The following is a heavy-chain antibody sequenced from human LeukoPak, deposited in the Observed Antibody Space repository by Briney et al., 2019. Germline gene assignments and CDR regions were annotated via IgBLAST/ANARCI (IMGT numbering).Heavy chain of an antibody. Sequence: GGSLRLSCAASGFTFSSYSMNWVRQAPGKGLEWVSSISSSSNYLYYADSVKGRFTISRDNAKNSLYLQMNSLRAEDTAVYYCARDVAARPRWFAPWGQGTLVTVSS. J-gene: IGHJ5*02. CDR3: ARDVAARPRWFAP. V-gene: IGHV3-21*01. CDR2: ISSSSNYL. D-gene: IGHD6-6*01. CDR1: GFTFSSYS.